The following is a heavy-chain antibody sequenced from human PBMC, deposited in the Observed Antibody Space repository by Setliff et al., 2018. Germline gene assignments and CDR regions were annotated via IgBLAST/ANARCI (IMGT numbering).Heavy chain of an antibody. CDR1: GFTFDDYG. CDR2: INWNGGST. Sequence: GGSLRLSCAASGFTFDDYGMSWVRQAPGKGLEWVSGINWNGGSTGYADSVKGRFTISRDNAKNSLYLQMNSLRAEDTALYYCARRSYGSGSYYPDYWGQGTLVTVSS. D-gene: IGHD3-10*01. J-gene: IGHJ4*02. CDR3: ARRSYGSGSYYPDY. V-gene: IGHV3-20*04.